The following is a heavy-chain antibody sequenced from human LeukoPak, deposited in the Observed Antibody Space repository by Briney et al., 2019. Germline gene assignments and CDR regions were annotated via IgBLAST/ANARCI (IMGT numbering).Heavy chain of an antibody. Sequence: GGSLRLSCAASGFTFSSYSMNWVRQAPGKGLEWVSSISSSSSYIHYADSVKGRFTISRDNAKNSLYLQMNSLRAEDTAVYHCASPKTGAAAGSFYYWGQGTLVTVSS. D-gene: IGHD6-13*01. J-gene: IGHJ4*02. V-gene: IGHV3-21*01. CDR2: ISSSSSYI. CDR1: GFTFSSYS. CDR3: ASPKTGAAAGSFYY.